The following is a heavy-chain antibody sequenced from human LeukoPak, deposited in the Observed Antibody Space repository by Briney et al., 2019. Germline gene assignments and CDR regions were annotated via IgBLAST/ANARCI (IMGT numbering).Heavy chain of an antibody. D-gene: IGHD2-2*01. CDR2: IKYDDTVK. J-gene: IGHJ4*02. CDR3: ARDPGSSAFDY. CDR1: GFNFGTYW. Sequence: GGSLRLSCTASGFNFGTYWMSWVRQSPEKGLEFQANIKYDDTVKNYVDSVKGRFTISRDNPRNSLYLQMDSLRAEDTALYYCARDPGSSAFDYWGQGALVTVSS. V-gene: IGHV3-7*01.